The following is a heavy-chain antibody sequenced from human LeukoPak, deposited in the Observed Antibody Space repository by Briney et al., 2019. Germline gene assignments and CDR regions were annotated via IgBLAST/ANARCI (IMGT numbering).Heavy chain of an antibody. J-gene: IGHJ6*03. CDR1: GASISNSSYY. CDR3: ARGRSSRYSHQGYYYYMDV. D-gene: IGHD1-1*01. Sequence: SETLSLTCTVSGASISNSSYYWGWIRQPPGKGLEWIGSIYYSGSTYYNPSLKSRVTISVDTSKNQFSLKLSSVTAADTAVYYCARGRSSRYSHQGYYYYMDVWGKGTTVTVSS. V-gene: IGHV4-39*01. CDR2: IYYSGST.